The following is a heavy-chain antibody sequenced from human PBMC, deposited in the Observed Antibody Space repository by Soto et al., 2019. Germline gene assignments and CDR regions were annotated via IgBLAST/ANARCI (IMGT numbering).Heavy chain of an antibody. CDR1: GGSFSGYY. V-gene: IGHV4-34*01. D-gene: IGHD2-15*01. Sequence: SSETLSLTCAVYGGSFSGYYWSWIRQPPGKGLEWIGEVNHSGSTSSNPSLKSRVSISVDTSKNQFSLKLSSVTAADTAVYYCARHIVVVVAATPNGWFDPWGQGTLVTVSS. J-gene: IGHJ5*02. CDR2: VNHSGST. CDR3: ARHIVVVVAATPNGWFDP.